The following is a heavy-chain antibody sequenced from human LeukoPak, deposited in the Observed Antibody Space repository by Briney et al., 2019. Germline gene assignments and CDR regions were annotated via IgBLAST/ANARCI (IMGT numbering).Heavy chain of an antibody. CDR3: ARDRSWAAAGYYYCYGMDV. Sequence: SVKVSCKASGGTFSSYAISWVRQAPGQGLEWMGRIIPILGIANYAQKFQGRVTITADKSTSTAYMELSSLRSEDTAVYYCARDRSWAAAGYYYCYGMDVWGQGTTVTVSS. D-gene: IGHD6-13*01. J-gene: IGHJ6*02. CDR2: IIPILGIA. V-gene: IGHV1-69*04. CDR1: GGTFSSYA.